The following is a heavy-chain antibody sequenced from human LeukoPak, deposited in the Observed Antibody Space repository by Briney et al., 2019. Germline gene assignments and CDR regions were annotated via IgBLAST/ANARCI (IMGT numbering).Heavy chain of an antibody. J-gene: IGHJ4*02. CDR2: INQDGSEK. Sequence: PGGSLRLSCAASGFTFSSYAMSWVRQAPGKGLEWVANINQDGSEKYYVDSVKGRFTISRDNAKNSLYLQMNSLRAEDTAVYYCARGPDPTVTTDADYWGQGTLVTVSS. CDR1: GFTFSSYA. V-gene: IGHV3-7*01. CDR3: ARGPDPTVTTDADY. D-gene: IGHD4-17*01.